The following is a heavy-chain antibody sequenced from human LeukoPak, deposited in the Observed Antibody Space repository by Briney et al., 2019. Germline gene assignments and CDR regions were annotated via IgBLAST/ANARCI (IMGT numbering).Heavy chain of an antibody. D-gene: IGHD1-1*01. V-gene: IGHV3-21*01. CDR1: GFSFSTYN. J-gene: IGHJ4*02. Sequence: GGSLSLSCAASGFSFSTYNMNWVRQAPGKGLEWVSSITSDSRYMYYADSVKGRFTISRDNAKNSLYLQMNSLRAEDTAVYYCAREWAQLELEPTFDYWGQGTLVTVSS. CDR3: AREWAQLELEPTFDY. CDR2: ITSDSRYM.